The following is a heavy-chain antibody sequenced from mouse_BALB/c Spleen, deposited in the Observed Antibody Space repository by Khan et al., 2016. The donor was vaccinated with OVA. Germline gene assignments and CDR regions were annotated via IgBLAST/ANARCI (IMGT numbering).Heavy chain of an antibody. J-gene: IGHJ3*01. V-gene: IGHV1-4*01. Sequence: QVQLKQSGAELARPGASVKMSCKASGYTFTTYTIHWVKQRPGQGLEWIGYIIPSTDYTTYNQKFKEKATLTADKSSSPAYMQLSSLTSDDSAVYYCAKEGAYYRSDGWFAYWGQGTLVTVSA. CDR2: IIPSTDYT. CDR3: AKEGAYYRSDGWFAY. CDR1: GYTFTTYT. D-gene: IGHD2-14*01.